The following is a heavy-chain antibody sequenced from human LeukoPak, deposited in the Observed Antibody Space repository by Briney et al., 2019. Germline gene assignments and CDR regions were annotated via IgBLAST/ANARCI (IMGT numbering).Heavy chain of an antibody. CDR1: GYTFTSYD. D-gene: IGHD4-17*01. J-gene: IGHJ5*02. Sequence: ASVKVSCKAPGYTFTSYDINWVRQATGQGLEWMGWMNPNSGNTGYAQKFQGRVTMTRNTSISTAYMELSSLRSEDTAVYYCARGPLYGDYLGEWFDPWGQGTLVTVSS. CDR2: MNPNSGNT. V-gene: IGHV1-8*01. CDR3: ARGPLYGDYLGEWFDP.